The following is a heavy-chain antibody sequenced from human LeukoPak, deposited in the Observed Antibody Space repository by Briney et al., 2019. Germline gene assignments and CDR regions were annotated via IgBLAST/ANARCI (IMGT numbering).Heavy chain of an antibody. V-gene: IGHV1-18*01. D-gene: IGHD3-10*01. CDR1: GYTFTSYG. CDR3: ARVGPHRVRGVIVYYYYYGMDV. CDR2: ISAYNGNT. J-gene: IGHJ6*02. Sequence: ASVKVSCKASGYTFTSYGISWVRQAPGQGLEWMGWISAYNGNTNYAQKLQGRVTMTTDTSTSTAYMELRSLRSDDTAVYYCARVGPHRVRGVIVYYYYYGMDVWGQGTTVTVSS.